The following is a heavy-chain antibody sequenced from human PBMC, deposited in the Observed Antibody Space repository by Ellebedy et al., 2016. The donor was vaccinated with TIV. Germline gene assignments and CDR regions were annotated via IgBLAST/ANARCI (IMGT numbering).Heavy chain of an antibody. CDR3: ARGHDYIWGSYRLPDY. D-gene: IGHD3-16*02. V-gene: IGHV1-46*01. CDR1: GYTFTNYY. CDR2: INPSGDST. J-gene: IGHJ4*02. Sequence: ASVKVSCKASGYTFTNYYIHWVRQAPGQGLEWMGIINPSGDSTSYAQKLQGRATMTTDTSTSTAYMELRSLSSDDTAVYYCARGHDYIWGSYRLPDYWGQGTLVTVSS.